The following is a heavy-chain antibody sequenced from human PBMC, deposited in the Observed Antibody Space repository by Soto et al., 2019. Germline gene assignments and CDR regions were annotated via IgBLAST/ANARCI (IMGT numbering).Heavy chain of an antibody. Sequence: PGGSLRLSCAASGFTFSNAWMNWVRQAPGKGLEWVGRIKSKTDGGTTDYAAPVKGRFTISRDDSKNTLYLQMNSLKTEDTAVYYCTTDDDVYSGYDYYWGQGTLVTVSS. CDR3: TTDDDVYSGYDYY. D-gene: IGHD5-12*01. CDR1: GFTFSNAW. J-gene: IGHJ4*02. CDR2: IKSKTDGGTT. V-gene: IGHV3-15*07.